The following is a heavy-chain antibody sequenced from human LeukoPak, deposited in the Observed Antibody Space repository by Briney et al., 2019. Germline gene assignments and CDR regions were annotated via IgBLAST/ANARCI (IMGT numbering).Heavy chain of an antibody. J-gene: IGHJ4*02. D-gene: IGHD3-10*01. V-gene: IGHV3-23*01. Sequence: PGGSLRLSCAASGIIFGNYAMSWVRQAPGKGLEWVSAISGSGGGTFYADSVRGRFTISRDNSKNTLYLQVNSLRAEDTAVYYCAKGYASGTYYSDYWGQGTLVTVSS. CDR2: ISGSGGGT. CDR1: GIIFGNYA. CDR3: AKGYASGTYYSDY.